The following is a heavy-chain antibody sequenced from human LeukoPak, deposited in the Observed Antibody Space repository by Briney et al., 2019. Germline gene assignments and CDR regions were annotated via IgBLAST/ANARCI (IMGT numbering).Heavy chain of an antibody. CDR1: GGSISSYY. J-gene: IGHJ4*02. Sequence: SETLSLTCTVSGGSISSYYWSWIRQPPGKGLEWIWYIYYSGSTNYNPSLKSRVTISVDTSKNQFSLKLSSVTAADTAVYYCARDTPGSNYFDYWGQGTLVTVSS. V-gene: IGHV4-59*01. CDR2: IYYSGST. CDR3: ARDTPGSNYFDY. D-gene: IGHD1-14*01.